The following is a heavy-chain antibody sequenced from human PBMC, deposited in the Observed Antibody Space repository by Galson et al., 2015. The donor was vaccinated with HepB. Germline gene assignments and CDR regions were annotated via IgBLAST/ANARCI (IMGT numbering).Heavy chain of an antibody. J-gene: IGHJ4*02. Sequence: LRLSCAASGFTFSSYGMHWVRQAPGKGLEWVAVISYDGSNKYYADSVKGRFTISRDSSKNTLYLQMNSLRAEDTAVYYCAKGGPFDYWGQGTLVTVSS. CDR2: ISYDGSNK. CDR3: AKGGPFDY. CDR1: GFTFSSYG. V-gene: IGHV3-30*18.